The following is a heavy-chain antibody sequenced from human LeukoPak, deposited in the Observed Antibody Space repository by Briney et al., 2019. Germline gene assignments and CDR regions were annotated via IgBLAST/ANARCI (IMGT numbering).Heavy chain of an antibody. V-gene: IGHV4-4*07. J-gene: IGHJ4*02. CDR3: ARKAGGINYGYDYFDY. CDR1: GGSISNYY. D-gene: IGHD5-18*01. CDR2: IYAGGGT. Sequence: TPSETLSLTCTVSGGSISNYYWSWIRQPAGKGLEWLGLIYAGGGTNYNASLRGRGTMAVDTSKNHFSLRLTSMTAADTAVYYWARKAGGINYGYDYFDYWGQEILVTVSS.